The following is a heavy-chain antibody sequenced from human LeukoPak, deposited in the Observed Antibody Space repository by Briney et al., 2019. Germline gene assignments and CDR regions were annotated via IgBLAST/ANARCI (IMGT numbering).Heavy chain of an antibody. D-gene: IGHD6-19*01. CDR2: ISGSGAIT. J-gene: IGHJ4*02. CDR3: EKDTYGWAYYFDY. Sequence: GGSLRLSCAASGFTFSSYAMTWVRQAPGKGLEWVSAISGSGAITYYADSVKGRSTISRDNSKNTMYLQMHNLRAEDTAVYYCEKDTYGWAYYFDYWGQGTLVTVSS. V-gene: IGHV3-23*01. CDR1: GFTFSSYA.